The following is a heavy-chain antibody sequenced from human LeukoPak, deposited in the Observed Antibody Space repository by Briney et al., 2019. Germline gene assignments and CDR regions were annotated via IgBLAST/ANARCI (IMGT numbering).Heavy chain of an antibody. CDR2: IWYDGINK. CDR1: GFTFSSYG. J-gene: IGHJ4*02. Sequence: GGSLRVSCAASGFTFSSYGMHWVRQAPGKGLEWVAVIWYDGINKYYADSVKGRFTISRDNSKNTLYLKMNSMRVEDTAVYYCARGSYYYDSSGYLDYWGQGTLVSVSS. V-gene: IGHV3-33*01. CDR3: ARGSYYYDSSGYLDY. D-gene: IGHD3-22*01.